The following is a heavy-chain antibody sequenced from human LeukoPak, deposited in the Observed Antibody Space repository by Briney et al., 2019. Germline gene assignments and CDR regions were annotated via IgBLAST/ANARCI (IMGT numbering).Heavy chain of an antibody. CDR1: GFTFSNYW. CDR2: IDEYGTTI. D-gene: IGHD5-12*01. CDR3: ATDLSGRQDY. Sequence: GGSLRLSCAASGFTFSNYWMHWVRQAPGKGLVWVSRIDEYGTTINYAASVKGRFTISRNNAGDTLFLQMNSLRAEDTGVYYCATDLSGRQDYWGQGTLVTVSS. V-gene: IGHV3-74*01. J-gene: IGHJ4*02.